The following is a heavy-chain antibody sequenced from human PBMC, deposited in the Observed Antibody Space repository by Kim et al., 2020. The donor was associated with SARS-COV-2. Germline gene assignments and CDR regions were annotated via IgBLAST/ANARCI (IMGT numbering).Heavy chain of an antibody. Sequence: SETLSLTCTVSGGSISNGDYYWSWIRQPPRKGLEFIGYIYYSGSAYYNPSLKSRITMSVDTSKNQFSLKLSSVTAADTAVYYCVRDGRHRSNYYGMDVWGQGTTVTVSS. V-gene: IGHV4-30-4*01. CDR2: IYYSGSA. J-gene: IGHJ6*02. CDR3: VRDGRHRSNYYGMDV. CDR1: GGSISNGDYY.